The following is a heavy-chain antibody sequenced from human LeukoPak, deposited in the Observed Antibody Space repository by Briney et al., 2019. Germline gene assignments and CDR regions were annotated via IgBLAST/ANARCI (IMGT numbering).Heavy chain of an antibody. CDR1: GFTFTNYA. D-gene: IGHD6-19*01. Sequence: GGSLRLSCAASGFTFTNYAMNWVRQAPGKGLEWVSAISASGGSTNYADSVKGRFTISRDNSKNTVSLQMNSLRSEDTAVYYYAKGAGYSSGWSDYWGQGTLVTVSS. J-gene: IGHJ4*02. CDR3: AKGAGYSSGWSDY. V-gene: IGHV3-23*01. CDR2: ISASGGST.